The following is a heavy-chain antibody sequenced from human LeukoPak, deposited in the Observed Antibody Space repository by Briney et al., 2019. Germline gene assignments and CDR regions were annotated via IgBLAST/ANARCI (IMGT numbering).Heavy chain of an antibody. Sequence: SETLSLTCTVSGGSISSGSYYWSWIRQPAGKGLEWIGRIYTSGSTNYNPSLKSRVTISVDTSKNQFSLKLSSVTAADTAVYYCAREWGRRFDYWGQGTLVTVSS. CDR2: IYTSGST. CDR1: GGSISSGSYY. J-gene: IGHJ4*02. V-gene: IGHV4-61*02. D-gene: IGHD7-27*01. CDR3: AREWGRRFDY.